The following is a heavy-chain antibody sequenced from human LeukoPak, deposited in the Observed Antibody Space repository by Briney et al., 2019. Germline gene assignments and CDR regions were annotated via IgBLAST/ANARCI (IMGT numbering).Heavy chain of an antibody. J-gene: IGHJ3*02. CDR2: IYTSGST. Sequence: PSETLSLTCTVSGGSISSYYWSWIRQPAGKGLEWIGRIYTSGSTNYNPSLKSRVTMSVDTFKNQFSLKLSSVTAADTAVYYCAREAYYYGSGTYHLRHAFDIWGQGTMVTVSS. CDR1: GGSISSYY. CDR3: AREAYYYGSGTYHLRHAFDI. D-gene: IGHD3-10*01. V-gene: IGHV4-4*07.